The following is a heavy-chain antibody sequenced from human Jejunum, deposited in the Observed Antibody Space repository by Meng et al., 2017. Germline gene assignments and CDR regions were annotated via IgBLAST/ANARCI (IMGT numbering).Heavy chain of an antibody. J-gene: IGHJ4*02. CDR1: GGSVNSGSYY. V-gene: IGHV4-61*01. D-gene: IGHD3-22*01. CDR2: MYFSGST. CDR3: ARGHFDKYFDS. Sequence: VPVQELGPGLVRPSVPLSLTCPTSGGSVNSGSYYWGWIRQPPGKGLEWIGYMYFSGSTNYNASLKSRVTISVDTSKKQFSLKLTSVTAADTAVYYCARGHFDKYFDSWGQGTLVTVSS.